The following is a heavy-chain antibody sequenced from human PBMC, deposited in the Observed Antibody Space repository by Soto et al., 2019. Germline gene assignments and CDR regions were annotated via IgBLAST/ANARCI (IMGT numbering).Heavy chain of an antibody. J-gene: IGHJ6*02. Sequence: NPSETLSLTCAVYGGSFSGYYWSWIRQPPGKGLEWIGEINHSGSTNYNPSLKSRVTISVDTSKNQFSLKLSSVTAADTAVYYCARGKRGVGATYYYGMDVWGQGTTVTVSS. CDR3: ARGKRGVGATYYYGMDV. CDR2: INHSGST. CDR1: GGSFSGYY. V-gene: IGHV4-34*01. D-gene: IGHD1-26*01.